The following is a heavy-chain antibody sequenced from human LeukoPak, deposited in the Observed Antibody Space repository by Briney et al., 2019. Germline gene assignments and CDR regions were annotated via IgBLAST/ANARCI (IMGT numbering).Heavy chain of an antibody. Sequence: GGSLRLSCAASGFIFSSSEMNWVRQAPGKGLEWVSYISSSGSTIDYADSVKGRFTISRDNAKNSLYLQMSSLRAEDTAVYYCARANGAATPFDIWGQGTMVTVSS. CDR1: GFIFSSSE. CDR3: ARANGAATPFDI. D-gene: IGHD2-15*01. CDR2: ISSSGSTI. V-gene: IGHV3-48*03. J-gene: IGHJ3*02.